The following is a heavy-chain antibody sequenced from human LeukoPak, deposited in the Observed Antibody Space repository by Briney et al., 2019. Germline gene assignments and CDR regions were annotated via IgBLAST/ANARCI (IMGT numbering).Heavy chain of an antibody. D-gene: IGHD2-21*02. V-gene: IGHV4-61*02. CDR3: ARDIAYCGGDCYVQFDP. J-gene: IGHJ5*02. CDR1: GGSISSGSYY. CDR2: IYTSGST. Sequence: SQTLSLTCTVSGGSISSGSYYWSWIRQPAGKGLEWIGRIYTSGSTNYNPSLKSRVTISVDTSKHQFSLKLSSVTAAGTAVYYCARDIAYCGGDCYVQFDPWGQGTLVTVSS.